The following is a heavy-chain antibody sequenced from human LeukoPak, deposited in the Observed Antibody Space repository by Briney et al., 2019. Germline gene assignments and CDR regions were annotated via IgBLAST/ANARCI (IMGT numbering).Heavy chain of an antibody. J-gene: IGHJ4*02. Sequence: GGSLRLSCAASGFTFSSYSMNWVRKAPGKGLEWVSSISSSSSYIYYADSVKGRFTISRDNAKNSLYLQMNSLRAEDTAVYYCARERDAAMVPFDYWGQGTLVTVSS. D-gene: IGHD5-18*01. CDR3: ARERDAAMVPFDY. CDR2: ISSSSSYI. CDR1: GFTFSSYS. V-gene: IGHV3-21*01.